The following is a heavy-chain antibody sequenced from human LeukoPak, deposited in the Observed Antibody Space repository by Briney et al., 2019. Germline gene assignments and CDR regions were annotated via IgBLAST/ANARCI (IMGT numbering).Heavy chain of an antibody. D-gene: IGHD3-22*01. Sequence: PGGSLRLSCAASGFTFSSYDMSWVRQAPGRGLEWVSSIDNGGDRTYYADSVKGRFTISRDNSKNTLYLQMNSLRAEDTAVYYCAKGTVIVVLDGYWGQGTLVTVSS. CDR1: GFTFSSYD. CDR2: IDNGGDRT. V-gene: IGHV3-23*01. J-gene: IGHJ4*02. CDR3: AKGTVIVVLDGY.